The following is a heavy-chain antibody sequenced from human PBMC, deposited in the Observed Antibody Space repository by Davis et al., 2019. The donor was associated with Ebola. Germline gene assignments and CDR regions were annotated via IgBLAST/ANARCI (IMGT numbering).Heavy chain of an antibody. CDR1: GFTVSSNY. Sequence: GGSLRLSCAASGFTVSSNYMSWVRQAPGKGLEWVSVIYSGGSTYYADSVKGRFTISRHNSKNTLYLQMNSLRAEDTAVYYCAREALHLNSSGWYFDYWGQGILVTVSS. J-gene: IGHJ4*02. CDR3: AREALHLNSSGWYFDY. CDR2: IYSGGST. D-gene: IGHD6-19*01. V-gene: IGHV3-53*04.